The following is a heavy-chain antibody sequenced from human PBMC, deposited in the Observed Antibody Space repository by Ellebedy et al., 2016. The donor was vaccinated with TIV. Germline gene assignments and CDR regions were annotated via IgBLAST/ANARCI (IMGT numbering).Heavy chain of an antibody. CDR2: IYYSGST. V-gene: IGHV4-61*01. D-gene: IGHD2-21*01. Sequence: SETLSLTCTVSGGSVSSGSYYWSWIRQPPGKGLEWIGYIYYSGSTNYNPSLKSRVTISVDTSKNQFSLKLSSVTAADTAVYYCARERGDYYAMDVWGQGTTVTVSS. J-gene: IGHJ6*02. CDR1: GGSVSSGSYY. CDR3: ARERGDYYAMDV.